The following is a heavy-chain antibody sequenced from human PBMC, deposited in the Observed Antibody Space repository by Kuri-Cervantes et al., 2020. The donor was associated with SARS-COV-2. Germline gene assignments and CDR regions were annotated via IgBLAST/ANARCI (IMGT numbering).Heavy chain of an antibody. CDR2: ISGSGGST. V-gene: IGHV3-23*01. CDR3: AKDQGGPVGATPDY. Sequence: GGSLRLSCAASGFTFSSYAMSWVRQAPGKGLEWVSAISGSGGSTYYADSVKGRFTISRDNSKNTLYLQMNSLRAEDTAVYYCAKDQGGPVGATPDYWGQGTLVTVSS. CDR1: GFTFSSYA. D-gene: IGHD1-26*01. J-gene: IGHJ4*02.